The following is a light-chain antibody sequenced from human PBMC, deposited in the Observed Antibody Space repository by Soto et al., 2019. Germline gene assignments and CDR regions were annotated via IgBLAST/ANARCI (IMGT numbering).Light chain of an antibody. V-gene: IGLV2-14*01. CDR3: SSYTSSNTLVV. CDR1: SSDVGGYNY. Sequence: QSALTQPASVSGSPGQSITISCTGTSSDVGGYNYVSWYQQHPGKAPKLMIYDVSNRPSGVSNRFSGSKSGNTASLTISGLQAEDEAEYYCSSYTSSNTLVVFGEGTQLTV. J-gene: IGLJ3*02. CDR2: DVS.